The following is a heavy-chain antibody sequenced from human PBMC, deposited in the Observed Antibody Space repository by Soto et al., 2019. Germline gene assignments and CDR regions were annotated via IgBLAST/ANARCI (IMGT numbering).Heavy chain of an antibody. D-gene: IGHD2-15*01. J-gene: IGHJ6*02. Sequence: PGGSLRLSCAASGFTFINYWITFFRQAPGKGLEWVANIRQDGSEGPYVDSVKGRFTISGDNAKVSLFLQMNSLRAEDTAVYYCARERGSKSMDVWGQGTTVTVSS. CDR3: ARERGSKSMDV. V-gene: IGHV3-7*03. CDR1: GFTFINYW. CDR2: IRQDGSEG.